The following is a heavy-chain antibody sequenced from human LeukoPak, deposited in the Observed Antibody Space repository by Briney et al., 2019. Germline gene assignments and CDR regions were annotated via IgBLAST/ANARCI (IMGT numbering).Heavy chain of an antibody. D-gene: IGHD3-16*02. V-gene: IGHV1-69*13. J-gene: IGHJ4*02. CDR3: TRVTITFGGVINEYYFDY. CDR2: IIPIFGTA. CDR1: GGTFSSYA. Sequence: SVKVSCKASGGTFSSYAISWVRQAPGQGLEWMGGIIPIFGTANYAQKFQGRVTITADESTSTAYMELSSLRSEDTAVYYCTRVTITFGGVINEYYFDYWGQGTLVTVSS.